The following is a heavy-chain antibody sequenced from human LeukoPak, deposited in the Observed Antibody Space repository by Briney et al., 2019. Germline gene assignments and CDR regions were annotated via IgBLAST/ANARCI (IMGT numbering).Heavy chain of an antibody. Sequence: GGSLRLSCAASGFTFSSYAMSWVRQAPGKGLEWVSAISGSGGSTYYADSVKGRFTISRDNAKNSLYLQVNSLRDEDTAVYYCARNSYGMDVWGQGTTVTVSS. CDR1: GFTFSSYA. V-gene: IGHV3-23*01. J-gene: IGHJ6*02. CDR2: ISGSGGST. CDR3: ARNSYGMDV.